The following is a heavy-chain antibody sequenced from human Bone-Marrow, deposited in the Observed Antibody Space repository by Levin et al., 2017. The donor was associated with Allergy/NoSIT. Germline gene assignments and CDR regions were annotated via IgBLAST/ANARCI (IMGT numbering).Heavy chain of an antibody. D-gene: IGHD4-17*01. CDR3: TTDHGDYGLVF. J-gene: IGHJ6*02. CDR2: IKMKTDGGAT. CDR1: GFTFSKAW. Sequence: GESLKISCAASGFTFSKAWMSWVRQAPGKGLEWVGHIKMKTDGGATDYAAPVKGRFTISRDDSENTVYLQMNSLKTEDTAVYYCTTDHGDYGLVFWGQGTTVTVSS. V-gene: IGHV3-15*01.